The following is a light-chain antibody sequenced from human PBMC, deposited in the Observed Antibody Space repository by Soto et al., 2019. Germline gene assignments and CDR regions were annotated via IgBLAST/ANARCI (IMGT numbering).Light chain of an antibody. Sequence: DIVMTQSPSTLSVSPGERATLSCRASQSVSNNLAWYQQKPGQAPRLLIYFASTRATGVPARFSGSGSGTELTLTISSLQSEDFAVYYCQQYNEWPLTFGGGTKVETK. CDR1: QSVSNN. CDR3: QQYNEWPLT. V-gene: IGKV3-15*01. CDR2: FAS. J-gene: IGKJ4*01.